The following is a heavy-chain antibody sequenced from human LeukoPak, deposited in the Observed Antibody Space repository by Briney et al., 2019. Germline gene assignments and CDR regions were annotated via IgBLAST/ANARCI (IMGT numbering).Heavy chain of an antibody. CDR2: IKQDGSEK. CDR1: GFTFISYW. J-gene: IGHJ6*03. V-gene: IGHV3-7*01. CDR3: ARAGEMRYMDV. D-gene: IGHD5-24*01. Sequence: GGSLRLSCAASGFTFISYWMSWVRQAPGKGLEWVANIKQDGSEKYYVDSVKGRFTISRGNAKNSLFLQMNSLRVDDTATYYCARAGEMRYMDVWGKGTAVAVS.